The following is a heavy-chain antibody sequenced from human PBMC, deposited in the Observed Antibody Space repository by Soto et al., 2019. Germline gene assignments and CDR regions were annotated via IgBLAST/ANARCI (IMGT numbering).Heavy chain of an antibody. CDR3: TTYQFPPPEECLVIDY. Sequence: EVQLVESGGGLVKPGGSLRLSCAASGFTFSNAWMNWVRQAPGKGLEWVGRIKSKTDGVTTDYAATVKGRFTISRDDSNNTMSLQMNSLKTGGTTVYYCTTYQFPPPEECLVIDYWGQGTLVTVSS. V-gene: IGHV3-15*07. CDR1: GFTFSNAW. J-gene: IGHJ4*02. CDR2: IKSKTDGVTT. D-gene: IGHD3-3*01.